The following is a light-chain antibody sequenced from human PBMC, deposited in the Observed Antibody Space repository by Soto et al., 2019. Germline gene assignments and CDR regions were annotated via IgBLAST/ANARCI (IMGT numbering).Light chain of an antibody. V-gene: IGKV3-11*01. CDR3: PQRSNWPLT. CDR2: DAS. Sequence: EIVLTQSPATLSLSPGERATLSCRASQSVSSYLAWYQQKPGQAPRLLIYDASNRATGIPARFSGSGSGTDFTLTISSLEPEDFAVYYCPQRSNWPLTCGQGTKLEIK. J-gene: IGKJ2*01. CDR1: QSVSSY.